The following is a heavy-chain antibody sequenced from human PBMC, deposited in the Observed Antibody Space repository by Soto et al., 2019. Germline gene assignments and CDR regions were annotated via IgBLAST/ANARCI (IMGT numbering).Heavy chain of an antibody. Sequence: GESLKISCKVSVDSFTNYWIAWVRQTPGKGLEWMGIIHPGDSESRYSPSFQGQVTISADKSITTAYLQWSSLKASDTAMYYCARQIGHYGLDVWGQGTTVTVSS. V-gene: IGHV5-51*01. CDR2: IHPGDSES. CDR3: ARQIGHYGLDV. J-gene: IGHJ6*02. CDR1: VDSFTNYW.